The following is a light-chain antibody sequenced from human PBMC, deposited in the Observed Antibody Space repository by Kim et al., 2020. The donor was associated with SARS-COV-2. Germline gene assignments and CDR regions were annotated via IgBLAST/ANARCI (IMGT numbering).Light chain of an antibody. CDR2: YDS. Sequence: SYELTQPPSVSVAPGKTARITCGGNNIGSKSVHWYQQKPGQAPVLVIYYDSDRPSGIPERFSGSNSGNTATLTISRVEAGDEADYYCQVWDSSSDHRYVFGTGTKVTFL. CDR3: QVWDSSSDHRYV. V-gene: IGLV3-21*04. J-gene: IGLJ1*01. CDR1: NIGSKS.